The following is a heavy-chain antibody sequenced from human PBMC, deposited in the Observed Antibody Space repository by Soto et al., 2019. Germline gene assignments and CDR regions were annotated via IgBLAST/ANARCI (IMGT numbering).Heavy chain of an antibody. D-gene: IGHD1-26*01. V-gene: IGHV4-4*02. Sequence: QVQLQESGPGLVKPSGTLSLTCAASSGSIFTTNWWSWVRQSPGRGLQWIGDIYHSGSPKYNPSLKSRVCISIDKSKDRFSLNLTSVTAADTAVYYCARKPDVATAKVGGGYVFDVWGQGTMVTVSS. CDR3: ARKPDVATAKVGGGYVFDV. CDR2: IYHSGSP. CDR1: SGSIFTTNW. J-gene: IGHJ3*01.